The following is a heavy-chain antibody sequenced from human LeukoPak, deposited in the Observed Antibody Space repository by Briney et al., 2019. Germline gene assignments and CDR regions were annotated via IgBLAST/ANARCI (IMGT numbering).Heavy chain of an antibody. J-gene: IGHJ4*02. CDR2: INPSVGST. Sequence: ASVKVSCKASGYTFSGYNMHWVRQAPGQGLEWMGIINPSVGSTTYAQRFQGRVTMTRDTSISTAYMELSRLRSDDTAVYYCARVPRGELYPNYWGQGTLVTVSS. CDR1: GYTFSGYN. CDR3: ARVPRGELYPNY. D-gene: IGHD1-26*01. V-gene: IGHV1-46*01.